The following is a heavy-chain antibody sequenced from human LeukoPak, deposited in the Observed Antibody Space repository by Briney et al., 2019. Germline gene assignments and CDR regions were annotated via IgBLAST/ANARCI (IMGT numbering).Heavy chain of an antibody. D-gene: IGHD2-8*01. CDR1: GGSISSHY. J-gene: IGHJ3*02. CDR3: AGLGGYCTNGVCYSTFDI. CDR2: IYTSGST. V-gene: IGHV4-4*07. Sequence: PSETLSLTCTVSGGSISSHYWSWIRQPAGKGLEWIGRIYTSGSTNYNPSLKSRLTMSVDTSKNQFSLKLSSVTAADTAVYYCAGLGGYCTNGVCYSTFDIWGQGTMVTVCS.